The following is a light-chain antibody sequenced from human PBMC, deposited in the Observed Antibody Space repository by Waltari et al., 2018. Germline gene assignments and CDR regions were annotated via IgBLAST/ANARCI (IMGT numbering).Light chain of an antibody. J-gene: IGKJ1*01. CDR1: QSVSKY. Sequence: EIVLTQSTGTLSLSPGESATLSCRASQSVSKYLAWYQQKPGQAPRLLIYDASIRATGIPDRFSGSGWGTDFSLTISSLEPEDFAVYYCQKYGTLPATFGQGTKVQ. CDR2: DAS. V-gene: IGKV3-20*01. CDR3: QKYGTLPAT.